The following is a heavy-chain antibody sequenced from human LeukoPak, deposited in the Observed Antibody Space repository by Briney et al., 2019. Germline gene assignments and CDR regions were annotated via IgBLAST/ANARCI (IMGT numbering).Heavy chain of an antibody. CDR3: ARGDYNNRINPPRYLDY. J-gene: IGHJ4*02. V-gene: IGHV3-7*05. CDR2: IKQDGREK. Sequence: GGSLRLSCAASGFTFSTYWMTWVRQAPGKGLEWVANIKQDGREKYFVDSVKGRFTISRDNDKNSLYLQMSSLRADDTAVYYCARGDYNNRINPPRYLDYWGQGTLVTVSS. CDR1: GFTFSTYW. D-gene: IGHD4-11*01.